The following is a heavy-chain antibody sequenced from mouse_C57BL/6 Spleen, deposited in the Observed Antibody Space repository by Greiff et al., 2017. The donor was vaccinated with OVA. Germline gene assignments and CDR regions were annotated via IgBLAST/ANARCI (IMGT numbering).Heavy chain of an antibody. D-gene: IGHD2-5*01. J-gene: IGHJ2*01. CDR3: VRQWDSNYYIDY. V-gene: IGHV10-1*01. CDR2: LRSKSNNYAT. Sequence: GGGLVQPKGSLKLSCAASGFSFNTYAMNWVRQAPGKGLEWVARLRSKSNNYATYYADSVKDRFTISRDDSESMLYLQMNNLKTEDTAMYNCVRQWDSNYYIDYWGQGTTLTVSS. CDR1: GFSFNTYA.